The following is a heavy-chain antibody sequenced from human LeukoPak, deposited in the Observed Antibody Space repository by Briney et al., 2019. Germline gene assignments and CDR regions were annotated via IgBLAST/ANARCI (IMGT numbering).Heavy chain of an antibody. D-gene: IGHD2-15*01. CDR3: ASEPRYCSGGSCYFGN. J-gene: IGHJ4*02. V-gene: IGHV4-59*01. CDR1: GGSFSGYY. CDR2: IYYSGST. Sequence: PSETLSLTCAVYGGSFSGYYWSWIRQPPGKGLEWIGYIYYSGSTNYNPSLKSRVTISVDTSKNQFSLKLSSVTAADTAVYYCASEPRYCSGGSCYFGNWGQGTLVTVSS.